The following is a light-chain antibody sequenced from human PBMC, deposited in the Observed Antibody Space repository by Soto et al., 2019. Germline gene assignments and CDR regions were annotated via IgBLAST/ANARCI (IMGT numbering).Light chain of an antibody. J-gene: IGKJ1*01. V-gene: IGKV3-20*01. Sequence: EVVLTQSPGTLSLSPGERATLSCGASQSVTGNYLAWYQQKPGQAPRLLIFGASTRATGIPDTFSGSGSGTDFTLTISRLEPEDFAVYYCQHYYTSYTTFGQGTKVDIK. CDR3: QHYYTSYTT. CDR2: GAS. CDR1: QSVTGNY.